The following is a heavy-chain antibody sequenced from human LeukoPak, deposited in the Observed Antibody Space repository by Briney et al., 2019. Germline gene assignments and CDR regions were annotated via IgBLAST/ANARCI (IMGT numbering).Heavy chain of an antibody. D-gene: IGHD4-17*01. CDR3: ARGARGDTVTSIVGLNWFDP. CDR1: GITFRSYG. V-gene: IGHV3-30*03. Sequence: GGSLRLSCAASGITFRSYGMHWVRQAPGKGLEWVAVITYDGSHKYYADSVKGRFSISRDNSKNTLYLQMNSLRADDTAVYYCARGARGDTVTSIVGLNWFDPWGQGTLVTVSS. CDR2: ITYDGSHK. J-gene: IGHJ5*02.